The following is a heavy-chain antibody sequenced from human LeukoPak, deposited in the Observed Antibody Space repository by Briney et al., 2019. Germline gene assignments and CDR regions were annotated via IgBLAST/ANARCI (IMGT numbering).Heavy chain of an antibody. Sequence: SETLSLTCTVSGGSISSGSFFWGWIRQPPGKGLEWIGNIYYSGTTYYNPSLKSRVTISVDTSKIQFSLKLNSVTAADTAVYYCARLRVTPVSGALDYWGQGTLVTVFS. J-gene: IGHJ4*02. D-gene: IGHD2-21*02. CDR2: IYYSGTT. CDR1: GGSISSGSFF. CDR3: ARLRVTPVSGALDY. V-gene: IGHV4-39*01.